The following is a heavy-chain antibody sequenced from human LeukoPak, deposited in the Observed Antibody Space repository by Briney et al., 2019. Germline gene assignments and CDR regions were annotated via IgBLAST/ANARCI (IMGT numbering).Heavy chain of an antibody. CDR2: ISDDGGRK. D-gene: IGHD6-13*01. V-gene: IGHV3-30*04. J-gene: IGHJ4*02. CDR3: AKGVAAAECYYFDY. Sequence: GGSLRLSCAASGFTFSGYPMHWVRQAPGKGLDWVAIISDDGGRKFYADSVEGHFTISRDNSKNTLFLQMNSLRAEDTAVYYCAKGVAAAECYYFDYWGQGTLVTVSS. CDR1: GFTFSGYP.